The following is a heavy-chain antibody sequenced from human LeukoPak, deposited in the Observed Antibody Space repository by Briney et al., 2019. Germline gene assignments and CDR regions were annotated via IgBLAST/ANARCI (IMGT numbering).Heavy chain of an antibody. J-gene: IGHJ5*02. CDR3: IVFGDSNH. D-gene: IGHD4-17*01. Sequence: PGGSLRLSCAASGFTFSNLWMSWVRQAPGKGLKWVANIKQDGSEKYYVDSVKGRFTISRDTSKNTLYLQINSLRVEDTAVYYCIVFGDSNHWGQGTLVTVSS. CDR1: GFTFSNLW. V-gene: IGHV3-7*03. CDR2: IKQDGSEK.